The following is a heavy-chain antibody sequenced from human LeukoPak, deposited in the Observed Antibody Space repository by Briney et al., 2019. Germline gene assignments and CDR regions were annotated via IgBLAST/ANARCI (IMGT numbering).Heavy chain of an antibody. Sequence: ASVKVSCRASGYTFSSYGFSWVRQAPGQGLEWMGWINTYNGNTNYAQKLQDRVSMTTDTSTSTAYMELRSLRSDDTAVYYCGRDLKLYHYYHSSGAGAFDIWGQGTVLTVSS. V-gene: IGHV1-18*01. J-gene: IGHJ3*02. CDR1: GYTFSSYG. D-gene: IGHD3-22*01. CDR3: GRDLKLYHYYHSSGAGAFDI. CDR2: INTYNGNT.